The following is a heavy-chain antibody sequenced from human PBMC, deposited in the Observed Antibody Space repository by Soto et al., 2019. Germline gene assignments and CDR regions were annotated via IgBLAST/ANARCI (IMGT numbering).Heavy chain of an antibody. J-gene: IGHJ6*03. D-gene: IGHD3-10*01. Sequence: GASVKVSCKASGYTFTSYGISWVRQAPGQGLEWMGWISAYNGNTNYAQKLQGRVTMTTDTSTSTAYMELRSLRSDDTAVYYCSRHGLMVRGVIPFDDYYYYMDVWGKGTTVTVSS. CDR3: SRHGLMVRGVIPFDDYYYYMDV. V-gene: IGHV1-18*01. CDR2: ISAYNGNT. CDR1: GYTFTSYG.